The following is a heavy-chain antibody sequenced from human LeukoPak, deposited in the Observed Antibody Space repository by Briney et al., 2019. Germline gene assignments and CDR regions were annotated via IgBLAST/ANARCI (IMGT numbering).Heavy chain of an antibody. CDR2: IYTSGST. V-gene: IGHV4-61*02. CDR1: GGSISSGSYY. J-gene: IGHJ4*02. Sequence: SGTLSLTCTVSGGSISSGSYYWSWIRQPAGKGLEWIGRIYTSGSTNYNPSLKSRVTISVDTSKNQFSLKLSSVTAADTAVYYCARGDRLDYWGQGTLVTVSS. D-gene: IGHD3-16*01. CDR3: ARGDRLDY.